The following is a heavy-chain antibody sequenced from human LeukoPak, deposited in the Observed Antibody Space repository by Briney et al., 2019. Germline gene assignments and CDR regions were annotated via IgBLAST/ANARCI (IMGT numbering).Heavy chain of an antibody. V-gene: IGHV3-30*02. Sequence: PGGSLRLSCVVSGFTLSNYDIYWIRQAPCKGLEWATFIRFDGSNQYYADSVKGRFTISRDNSKNTVFLQMNSLRIEDTAVYYCARESGRGAFDIWGHGTMVIVSS. J-gene: IGHJ3*02. D-gene: IGHD3-10*01. CDR1: GFTLSNYD. CDR3: ARESGRGAFDI. CDR2: IRFDGSNQ.